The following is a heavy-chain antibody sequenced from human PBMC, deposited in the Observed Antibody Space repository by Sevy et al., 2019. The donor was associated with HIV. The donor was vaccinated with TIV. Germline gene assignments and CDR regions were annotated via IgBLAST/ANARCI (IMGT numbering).Heavy chain of an antibody. CDR3: ARGFVPYYGSGSYFDY. Sequence: ASVKVSCKASGGTFSSYAISWVRQAPGQGLEWMGWIIPIFGTANYAQKFQGRVTITADESTSTAYMELSSLRSEDTAVYYCARGFVPYYGSGSYFDYWGQGTLVTVSS. CDR2: IIPIFGTA. J-gene: IGHJ4*02. CDR1: GGTFSSYA. V-gene: IGHV1-69*13. D-gene: IGHD3-10*01.